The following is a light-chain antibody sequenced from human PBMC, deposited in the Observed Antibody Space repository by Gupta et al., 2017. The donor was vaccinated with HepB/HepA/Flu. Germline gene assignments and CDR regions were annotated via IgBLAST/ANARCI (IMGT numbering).Light chain of an antibody. V-gene: IGKV3D-20*02. Sequence: VFQPSPAPLSVSPGESSTLSCSAIQSVANDFLGWYQQKPGQAPRLLIFDASNRATGIPARFSGSGSGTDFTLTISRLEPEDVAVYYCHHYTTTVWTFGQGTKVDIK. CDR1: QSVANDF. J-gene: IGKJ1*01. CDR3: HHYTTTVWT. CDR2: DAS.